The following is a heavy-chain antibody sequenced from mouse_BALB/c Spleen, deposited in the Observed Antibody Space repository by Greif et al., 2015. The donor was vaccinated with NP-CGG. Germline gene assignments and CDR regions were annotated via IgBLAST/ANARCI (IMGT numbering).Heavy chain of an antibody. V-gene: IGHV14-3*02. D-gene: IGHD1-1*01. J-gene: IGHJ4*01. CDR3: ARDFLITTVVAYYAMDY. CDR1: GFNIKDTY. CDR2: IDPANGNT. Sequence: VQLQQSGAELVKPGASVKLSCTASGFNIKDTYMHWVKQRPEQGLEWIGRIDPANGNTKYDPKFQGKATITADTSSNTAYLQLSSLTSEDTAVYYCARDFLITTVVAYYAMDYWGQGTSVTVSS.